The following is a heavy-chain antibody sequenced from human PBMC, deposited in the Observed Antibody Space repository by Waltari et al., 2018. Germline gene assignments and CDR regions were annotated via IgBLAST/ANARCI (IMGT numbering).Heavy chain of an antibody. CDR1: GFTFSSSG. CDR2: IKTDGSET. V-gene: IGHV3-7*01. D-gene: IGHD6-13*01. Sequence: EVQVVESGGGLVQPGGSPRLSCAASGFTFSSSGMTWVRQAPGKGLEWVANIKTDGSETYYVNSVKGRFTISRDNTKNSLYLQMSSLRAEDTAVYYCAIGGVETSWYWRYWGRGTLVTVSS. J-gene: IGHJ4*02. CDR3: AIGGVETSWYWRY.